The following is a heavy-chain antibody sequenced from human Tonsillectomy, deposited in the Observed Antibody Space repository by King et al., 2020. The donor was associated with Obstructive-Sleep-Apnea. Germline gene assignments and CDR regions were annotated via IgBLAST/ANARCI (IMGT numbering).Heavy chain of an antibody. D-gene: IGHD3-3*01. V-gene: IGHV4-59*08. J-gene: IGHJ4*02. CDR1: GGSISTYY. CDR2: IYYSGSN. CDR3: TRGGYYYFDD. Sequence: QLQESGPGLVKPSETLSLTCTVSGGSISTYYWSWVRQPPGKGLEWIGYIYYSGSNNYNPSLKIRVTISVDTSKNQFSLKLRSVTAADTAVYYCTRGGYYYFDDWGQGTQVTVSS.